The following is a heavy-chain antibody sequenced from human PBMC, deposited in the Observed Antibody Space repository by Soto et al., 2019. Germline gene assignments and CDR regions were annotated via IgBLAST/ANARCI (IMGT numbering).Heavy chain of an antibody. CDR3: VRVGVGIGNHFDS. Sequence: ETRSLTCSVSNGSISGFYWTWIRQPPGKILEWIGYIHYSGRTDYNPSLTSRATMSVDTSKNQFSLNLKSITAADTAVYYCVRVGVGIGNHFDSWGRGTLVTVSS. J-gene: IGHJ4*02. CDR1: NGSISGFY. V-gene: IGHV4-59*12. CDR2: IHYSGRT. D-gene: IGHD1-26*01.